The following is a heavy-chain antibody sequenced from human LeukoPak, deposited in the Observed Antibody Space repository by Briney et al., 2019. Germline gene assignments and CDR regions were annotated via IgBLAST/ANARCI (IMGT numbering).Heavy chain of an antibody. D-gene: IGHD6-19*01. CDR3: ARPLTGYSSTIDY. V-gene: IGHV1-2*02. J-gene: IGHJ4*02. Sequence: ASVKVSCKTSGYIFTNYYIHWVRQAPGQGLEWMGWINPDSGGTNYAQKFQGRVTMTRDASISTAYMEMSRLRSDDTAVYYCARPLTGYSSTIDYWGQGTLVTVSS. CDR1: GYIFTNYY. CDR2: INPDSGGT.